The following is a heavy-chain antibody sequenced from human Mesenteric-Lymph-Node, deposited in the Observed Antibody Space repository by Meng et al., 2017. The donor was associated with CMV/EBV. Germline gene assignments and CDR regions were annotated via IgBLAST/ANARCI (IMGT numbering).Heavy chain of an antibody. CDR3: ARGSSYDILTGYFDY. J-gene: IGHJ4*02. D-gene: IGHD3-9*01. CDR1: GGSFSGYY. Sequence: QVQLHQVGTGRLKPSGSLSVTCAVYGGSFSGYYWNWIRQSSEKGLEWIGEINHSGSTTYNPSFTSRIIISVDTSTNQISLNMSSVTAADTAVYYCARGSSYDILTGYFDYWGQGALVTVSS. CDR2: INHSGST. V-gene: IGHV4-34*01.